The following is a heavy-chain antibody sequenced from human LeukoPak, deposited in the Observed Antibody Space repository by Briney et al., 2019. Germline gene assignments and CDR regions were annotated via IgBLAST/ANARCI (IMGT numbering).Heavy chain of an antibody. V-gene: IGHV1-69*04. Sequence: SVKVSCKASGGTFSSYAISWVRQAPGQGLEWMGRIIPVLGIANYAQKFQGRVTITADKSTSTAYMELSSLRSEDTAVYYCARGYSYGYVDYWGQGTLVTVSS. CDR3: ARGYSYGYVDY. CDR1: GGTFSSYA. J-gene: IGHJ4*02. CDR2: IIPVLGIA. D-gene: IGHD5-18*01.